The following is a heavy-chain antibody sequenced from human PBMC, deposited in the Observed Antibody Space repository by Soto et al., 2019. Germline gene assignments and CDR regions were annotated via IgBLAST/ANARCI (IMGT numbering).Heavy chain of an antibody. J-gene: IGHJ4*02. CDR1: GFTFSSYA. CDR3: ARTKRSTFDY. D-gene: IGHD1-1*01. V-gene: IGHV3-30-3*01. CDR2: ISYDGSNK. Sequence: PGGSLRLSCAASGFTFSSYAMHWVRQAPGKGLEWVAVISYDGSNKYYADSVKGRFTISRDNSKNTLYLQMNSLRAEDTAVYYCARTKRSTFDYWGQGTLVTVSS.